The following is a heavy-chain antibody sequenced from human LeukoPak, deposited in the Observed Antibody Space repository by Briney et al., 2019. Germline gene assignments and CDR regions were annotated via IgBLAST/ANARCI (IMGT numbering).Heavy chain of an antibody. D-gene: IGHD2-15*01. J-gene: IGHJ4*02. CDR3: AKVSGSTPIVYFDY. V-gene: IGHV3-9*01. Sequence: GRSLRLSCAASGFTFDDYAMHWVRQAPGKGLEWVSGISWNSGSIGYADSVKGRFTISRDNAKNSLCLQMNSLRAEDTALYYCAKVSGSTPIVYFDYWGQGTLVTVSS. CDR1: GFTFDDYA. CDR2: ISWNSGSI.